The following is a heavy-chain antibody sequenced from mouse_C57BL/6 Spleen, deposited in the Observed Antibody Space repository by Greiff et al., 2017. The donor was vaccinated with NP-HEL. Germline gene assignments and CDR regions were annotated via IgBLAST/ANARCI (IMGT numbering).Heavy chain of an antibody. D-gene: IGHD1-1*02. CDR2: ISNLAYSI. J-gene: IGHJ2*01. V-gene: IGHV5-15*01. CDR1: GFTFSDYG. Sequence: DVQLQESGGGLVQPGGSLKLSCAASGFTFSDYGMAWVRQAPRKGPEWVAFISNLAYSIYYADTVTGRFTISRENAKNTLYLEMSSLRSEDTAMYYCARLGYGSYYFDYWGQGTTLTVSS. CDR3: ARLGYGSYYFDY.